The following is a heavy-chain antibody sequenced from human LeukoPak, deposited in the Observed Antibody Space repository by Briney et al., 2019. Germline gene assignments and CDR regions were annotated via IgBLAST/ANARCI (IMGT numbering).Heavy chain of an antibody. J-gene: IGHJ4*02. CDR1: GFTVSSNE. D-gene: IGHD3-3*01. Sequence: GGSLRLSCAASGFTVSSNEMSWVRQAPGKGLEWVSSISGGSTYYADSRKGRFTISRDNSKNTLHLQMNSLRAEDTAVYYCASEIIFGSFDYWGQGTLVTVSS. CDR2: ISGGST. CDR3: ASEIIFGSFDY. V-gene: IGHV3-38-3*01.